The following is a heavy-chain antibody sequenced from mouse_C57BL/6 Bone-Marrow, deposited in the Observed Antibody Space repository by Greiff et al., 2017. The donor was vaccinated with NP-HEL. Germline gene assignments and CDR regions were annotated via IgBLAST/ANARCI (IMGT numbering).Heavy chain of an antibody. CDR1: GYTFTSYW. CDR2: IHPNSGST. CDR3: ARGRLRRGAWFAY. J-gene: IGHJ3*01. Sequence: QVQLQQPGAELVKPGASVKLSCKASGYTFTSYWMHWVKQRPGQGLEWIGMIHPNSGSTNYNEKFKSKATLTVDKSSSTAYMQLSSLKSEDSAVYYCARGRLRRGAWFAYWGQGTRVTVSA. V-gene: IGHV1-64*01. D-gene: IGHD2-4*01.